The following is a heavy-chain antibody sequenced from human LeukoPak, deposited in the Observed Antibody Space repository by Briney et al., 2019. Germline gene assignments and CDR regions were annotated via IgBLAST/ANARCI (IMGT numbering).Heavy chain of an antibody. Sequence: SETLSLTSTVPGGSISRYYCSWIRQPAGNRQECIGRIHSSASTNYNPSHKSPVTMSADTSNNQFSLKLSSVTAADTAVYYCARGQYHLLYWYFDLWGRGTLVTVSS. V-gene: IGHV4-4*07. D-gene: IGHD2-2*01. CDR1: GGSISRYY. J-gene: IGHJ2*01. CDR3: ARGQYHLLYWYFDL. CDR2: IHSSAST.